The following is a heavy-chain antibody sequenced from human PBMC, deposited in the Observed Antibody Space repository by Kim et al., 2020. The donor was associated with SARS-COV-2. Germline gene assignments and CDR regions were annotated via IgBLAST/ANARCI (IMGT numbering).Heavy chain of an antibody. Sequence: SETLSLTCAVYGGSFSGYYWSWIRQPPGKGLEWIGEINHSGSTNYNPSLKSRVTISVDTSKNQFSLKLSSVTAADTAVYYCARGTLTPGYSSGWYGEYFQHWGQGTLVTVSS. J-gene: IGHJ1*01. V-gene: IGHV4-34*01. D-gene: IGHD6-19*01. CDR3: ARGTLTPGYSSGWYGEYFQH. CDR1: GGSFSGYY. CDR2: INHSGST.